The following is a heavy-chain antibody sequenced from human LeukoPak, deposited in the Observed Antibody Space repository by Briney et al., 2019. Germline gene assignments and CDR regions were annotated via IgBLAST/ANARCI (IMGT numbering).Heavy chain of an antibody. CDR2: IFTRST. CDR1: GGYISAYY. J-gene: IGHJ4*02. V-gene: IGHV4-4*09. CDR3: ARRLRTYLDY. Sequence: SETLSLTCAVSGGYISAYYWNWIRQPPGKGLEWIGYIFTRSTTYNPSLKSRVTISVDTSKNQFSLKLSSVTAADTAAYYCARRLRTYLDYWGQGSLVTVSS.